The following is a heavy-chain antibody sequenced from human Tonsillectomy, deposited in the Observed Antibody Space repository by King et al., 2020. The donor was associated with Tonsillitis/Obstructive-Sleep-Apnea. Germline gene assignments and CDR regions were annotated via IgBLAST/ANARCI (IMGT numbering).Heavy chain of an antibody. J-gene: IGHJ4*02. CDR3: ARHKVDFGVVTPFDY. CDR1: GYSFTTYW. CDR2: IYPRDSNT. V-gene: IGHV5-51*01. Sequence: QLVQSGAEVKKPGESLKISCKGFGYSFTTYWIGWVRQMPGKGPEWMGSIYPRDSNTRYSPSFQGHVTISDDKSINTVYLQWSSLKASDTAIYYCARHKVDFGVVTPFDYWGQGTLVTVSS. D-gene: IGHD3-3*01.